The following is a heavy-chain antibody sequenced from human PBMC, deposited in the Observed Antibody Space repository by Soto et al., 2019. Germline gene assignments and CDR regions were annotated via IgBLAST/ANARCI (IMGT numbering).Heavy chain of an antibody. CDR3: ARPITMVRGVISYNYYYYGMDV. J-gene: IGHJ6*02. V-gene: IGHV1-8*01. D-gene: IGHD3-10*01. CDR1: GYTFTSYD. CDR2: MNPNSGNT. Sequence: ASLNVSCKASGYTFTSYDINWVRQATGQGLEWMGWMNPNSGNTGYAQKFQGRVTMTRNTSISTAYMELSSLRSEDTAVYYCARPITMVRGVISYNYYYYGMDVWGQGTTVTVSS.